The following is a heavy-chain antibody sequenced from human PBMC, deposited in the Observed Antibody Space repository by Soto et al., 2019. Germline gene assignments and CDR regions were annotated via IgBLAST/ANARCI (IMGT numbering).Heavy chain of an antibody. D-gene: IGHD6-19*01. J-gene: IGHJ4*02. Sequence: QVQLYESGPEMVQPSQTLSLSCTVSGASVSTGVYYWTWIRQHPGKGLELIGYIDNSGSNYYNPSLTGRVDISVDTSKNQFSLSLRSLTAADTAFYYCAGAVSDVDVRRYRTSYFDQWGQGILVTVSS. V-gene: IGHV4-31*03. CDR2: IDNSGSN. CDR3: AGAVSDVDVRRYRTSYFDQ. CDR1: GASVSTGVYY.